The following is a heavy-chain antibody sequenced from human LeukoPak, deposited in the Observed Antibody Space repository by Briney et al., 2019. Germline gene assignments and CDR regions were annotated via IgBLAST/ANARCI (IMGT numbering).Heavy chain of an antibody. CDR2: ISAYNGNT. D-gene: IGHD2-21*02. CDR3: ARDAYIVVVTAIRGPPNWFDP. J-gene: IGHJ5*02. Sequence: GASVKVSCKASGYTFTSYGISWVRQAPGQGLEWMGWISAYNGNTNYAQKLQGRVTMTTDTSTSTAYMELRSLRSDDTAVYYCARDAYIVVVTAIRGPPNWFDPWGQGTLVTVSS. CDR1: GYTFTSYG. V-gene: IGHV1-18*01.